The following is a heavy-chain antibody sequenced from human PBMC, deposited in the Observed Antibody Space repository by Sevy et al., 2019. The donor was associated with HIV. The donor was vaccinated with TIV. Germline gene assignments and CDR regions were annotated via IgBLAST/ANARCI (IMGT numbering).Heavy chain of an antibody. CDR1: GFTFSSYW. J-gene: IGHJ4*02. V-gene: IGHV3-7*01. Sequence: GGSLRLSCAASGFTFSSYWMSWVRQAPGKGLEWVANIKQDGSEKYYVDSVKGRLTISRDNAKNSLYLQMNGLRAEDTAVYYCVCWGVWGSYRYDYWGQGTLVTVSS. D-gene: IGHD3-16*02. CDR2: IKQDGSEK. CDR3: VCWGVWGSYRYDY.